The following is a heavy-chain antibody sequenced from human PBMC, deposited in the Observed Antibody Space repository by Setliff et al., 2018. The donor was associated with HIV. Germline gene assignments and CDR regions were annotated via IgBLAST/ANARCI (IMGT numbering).Heavy chain of an antibody. Sequence: SETLSLTCTVSGDSIGYYYWSWIRQPAGRGLEWMGRIHTSGSTNYNPSLTSRVTLSVDTSKNQFFLKLTSLSAADTAVYYCARHRDGGTYPLDYWGQGTLVTVSS. CDR3: ARHRDGGTYPLDY. CDR2: IHTSGST. CDR1: GDSIGYYY. V-gene: IGHV4-4*07. J-gene: IGHJ4*02. D-gene: IGHD1-26*01.